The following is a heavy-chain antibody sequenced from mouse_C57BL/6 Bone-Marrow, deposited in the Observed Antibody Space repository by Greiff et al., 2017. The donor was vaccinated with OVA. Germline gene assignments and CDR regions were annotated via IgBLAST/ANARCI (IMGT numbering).Heavy chain of an antibody. D-gene: IGHD1-1*01. CDR3: ARAGTVVAGGYYVDY. J-gene: IGHJ2*01. Sequence: VQLQQSGPELVKPGASVKISCKASGYSFTGYYMNWVKQSPEKSLEWIGEINPSTGGTTYNQKFKAKATLTVDKSSSTVYMQLKSLTSEDSAVYYCARAGTVVAGGYYVDYWGKGTTLTVSS. CDR1: GYSFTGYY. V-gene: IGHV1-42*01. CDR2: INPSTGGT.